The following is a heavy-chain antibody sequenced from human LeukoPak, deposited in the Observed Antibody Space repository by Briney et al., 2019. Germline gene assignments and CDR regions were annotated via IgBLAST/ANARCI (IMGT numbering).Heavy chain of an antibody. V-gene: IGHV3-48*01. Sequence: PGGSLRLSCAASGFTFSSYSMNWVRQAPGKGLEWVSYISSSGNTRYYADSVKGRFTISRDNARNSVYLQMNSLRAEDTAVYYCARDLLRFSVTDDYWGQGTLVTVSS. CDR1: GFTFSSYS. CDR3: ARDLLRFSVTDDY. CDR2: ISSSGNTR. J-gene: IGHJ4*02. D-gene: IGHD5-18*01.